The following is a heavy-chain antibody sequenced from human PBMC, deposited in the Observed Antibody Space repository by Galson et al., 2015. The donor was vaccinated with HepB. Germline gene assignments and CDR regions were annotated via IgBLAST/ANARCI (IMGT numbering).Heavy chain of an antibody. CDR1: GFTFCSYS. CDR3: ARDRGWQEPFDY. J-gene: IGHJ4*02. V-gene: IGHV3-21*01. CDR2: ISSSSSYI. Sequence: SLRLSCAASGFTFCSYSMNWVRQAPGKGLEWVSSISSSSSYIYYADSVKGRFTISRDNAKNSLYLQMNSLRAEDTAVYYCARDRGWQEPFDYWGQGTLVTVSS. D-gene: IGHD2-15*01.